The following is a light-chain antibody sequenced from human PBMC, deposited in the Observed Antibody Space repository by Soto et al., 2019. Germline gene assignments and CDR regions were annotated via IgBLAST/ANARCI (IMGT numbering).Light chain of an antibody. CDR2: GAS. CDR1: QSVSSSY. J-gene: IGKJ1*01. Sequence: EIVLTQSPGTLSLSPGERATLSCRASQSVSSSYLAWYQQKPGQAPSLLIYGASSRATGIPDRLSGSGSGTDFTLTISRLEPEDFAVYYCQQYDSSPRTFGQGTKVEI. V-gene: IGKV3-20*01. CDR3: QQYDSSPRT.